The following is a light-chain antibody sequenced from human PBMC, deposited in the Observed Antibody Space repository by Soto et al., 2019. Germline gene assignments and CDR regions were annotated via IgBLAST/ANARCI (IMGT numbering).Light chain of an antibody. CDR2: DAS. J-gene: IGKJ5*01. CDR1: HSVSSS. Sequence: LILTQSPATLSLSPGERATLSCRASHSVSSSLAWYQQKPGQAPRLLIYDASNRATGIPARFSGSGSGTDFTLTISSLEPGDFAVYYCQHRNNWPSAFGQGTRLDMK. CDR3: QHRNNWPSA. V-gene: IGKV3-11*01.